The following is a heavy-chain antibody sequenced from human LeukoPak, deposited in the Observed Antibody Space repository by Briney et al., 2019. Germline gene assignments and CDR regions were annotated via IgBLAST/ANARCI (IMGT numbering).Heavy chain of an antibody. CDR1: GGSISSSSYY. J-gene: IGHJ4*02. V-gene: IGHV4-39*07. Sequence: SETLSLTCTVSGGSISSSSYYWGWIRQPPGKGLEWIGSIYYSGSTYYNPSLKSRVTISVDTSRNQFSLKLSSVTAADTAVYYCARRRYGSGSYYFDYWGQGTLVTVSS. CDR3: ARRRYGSGSYYFDY. CDR2: IYYSGST. D-gene: IGHD3-10*01.